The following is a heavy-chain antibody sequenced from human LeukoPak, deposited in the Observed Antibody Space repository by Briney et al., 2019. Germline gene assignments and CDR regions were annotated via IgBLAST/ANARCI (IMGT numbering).Heavy chain of an antibody. J-gene: IGHJ4*02. CDR3: ARGGESYGLTFDS. D-gene: IGHD5-18*01. CDR1: GFPVSSNY. CDR2: IYSGGST. Sequence: GGSLRLSCAASGFPVSSNYMSWVRQAPGKGLEWVSVIYSGGSTDYADSVKGRFTISRDNSKNTVYLQMNSLRAEDTAVYFCARGGESYGLTFDSWGQGTLVTVSS. V-gene: IGHV3-66*02.